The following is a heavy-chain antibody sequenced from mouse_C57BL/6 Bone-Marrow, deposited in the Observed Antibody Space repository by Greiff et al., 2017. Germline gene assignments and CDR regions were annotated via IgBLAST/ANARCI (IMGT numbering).Heavy chain of an antibody. Sequence: QVQLQQPGAELVKPGASVKLSCKASGYTFTNYWMPWVKQRPGQGLEWIGMIHPNGGSPDYNETLKSEATLIVDNSSRTAYMELSSLTSEDSAVYYCARSYDYDDYTMDYWGQGTSVTVSS. CDR3: ARSYDYDDYTMDY. J-gene: IGHJ4*01. CDR1: GYTFTNYW. CDR2: IHPNGGSP. D-gene: IGHD2-4*01. V-gene: IGHV1-64*01.